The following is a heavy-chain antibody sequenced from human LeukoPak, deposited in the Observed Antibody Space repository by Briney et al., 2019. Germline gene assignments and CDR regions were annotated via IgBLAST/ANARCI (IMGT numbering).Heavy chain of an antibody. CDR2: ISYDGSNK. CDR1: GFTFSSYG. V-gene: IGHV3-30*18. CDR3: AKDWDYGDYFGAFDI. J-gene: IGHJ3*02. Sequence: GGSLRLSCAASGFTFSSYGMHSVRQAPGNRLEWVSVISYDGSNKYYADSVKGRFTISRDNSKNTLYLQMNSLRAEDTAVYYCAKDWDYGDYFGAFDIWGQGTMVTVSS. D-gene: IGHD4-17*01.